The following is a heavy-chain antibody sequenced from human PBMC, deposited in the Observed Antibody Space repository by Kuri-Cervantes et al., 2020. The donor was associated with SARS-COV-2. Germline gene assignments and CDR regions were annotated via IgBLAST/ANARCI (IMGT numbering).Heavy chain of an antibody. J-gene: IGHJ3*02. CDR3: AKDISSGYYFDAFDI. D-gene: IGHD3-22*01. V-gene: IGHV3-23*01. Sequence: GESLKISCEASGFTFSSYAMSWVRQAPGKGLEWVSAISGSGGSTYYADSVKGRFTISRDNSKNTLYLQMNSLRAEDTAVYYCAKDISSGYYFDAFDIWGQGTMVTVSS. CDR2: ISGSGGST. CDR1: GFTFSSYA.